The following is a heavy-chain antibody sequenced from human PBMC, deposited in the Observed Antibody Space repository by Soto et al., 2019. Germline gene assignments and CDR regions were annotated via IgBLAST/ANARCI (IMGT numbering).Heavy chain of an antibody. D-gene: IGHD1-1*01. Sequence: KPSETLSLTCTVSGGSISSGGYYWSWIRQHPGKGLEWIGYIYYSGSTYYNPSLKSRVTISVDTSKNQFSLKLSSVTAADTAVYYCARSGETGNWFDPWGQGTLVTVSS. J-gene: IGHJ5*02. CDR2: IYYSGST. V-gene: IGHV4-31*03. CDR1: GGSISSGGYY. CDR3: ARSGETGNWFDP.